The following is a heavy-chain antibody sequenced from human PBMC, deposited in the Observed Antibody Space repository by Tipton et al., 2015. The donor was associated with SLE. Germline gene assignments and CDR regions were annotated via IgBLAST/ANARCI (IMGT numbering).Heavy chain of an antibody. CDR2: FYSGGGT. V-gene: IGHV3-53*04. D-gene: IGHD4-17*01. J-gene: IGHJ3*02. CDR1: GFTVRSNY. CDR3: ATAVTTWGAFDI. Sequence: SLRLSCAASGFTVRSNYMNCVRQAPGKGLEWVSGFYSGGGTYYADSVKGRFTISRHNSKNTLYFQMNSLRAEDTAVYYCATAVTTWGAFDIWGQGTKVTVSS.